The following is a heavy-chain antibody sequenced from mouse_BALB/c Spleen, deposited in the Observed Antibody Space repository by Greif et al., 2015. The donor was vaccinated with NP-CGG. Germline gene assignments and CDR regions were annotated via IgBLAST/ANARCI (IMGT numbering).Heavy chain of an antibody. CDR3: TRDYPYYAMDY. J-gene: IGHJ4*01. CDR2: INPSNGGT. CDR1: GYTFTSYY. D-gene: IGHD5-5*01. V-gene: IGHV1S81*02. Sequence: QVQLKESGAELVKPGASVKLSCKASGYTFTSYYMYWVKQRPGQGLEWIGEINPSNGGTNFNEKFKSKATLTVDKSSSTAYMQLSSLTSEDSAVYYCTRDYPYYAMDYWGQGTSVTVSS.